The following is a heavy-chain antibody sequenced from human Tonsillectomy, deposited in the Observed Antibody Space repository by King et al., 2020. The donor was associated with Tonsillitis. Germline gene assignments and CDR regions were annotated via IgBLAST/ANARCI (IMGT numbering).Heavy chain of an antibody. CDR3: AHRGRDFWGGGAHYYYYFMDV. J-gene: IGHJ6*03. D-gene: IGHD3-3*01. CDR1: GFSFSVTGVG. V-gene: IGHV2-5*02. CDR2: IYCDDDK. Sequence: VTLKESGPTMVKPTQTLTLTCTISGFSFSVTGVGVGGSRLPPGKALWWLLLIYCDDDKRYSPTLKSSRTITKDTSKNQVVLRLTNMAPVDTGTYYCAHRGRDFWGGGAHYYYYFMDVWGNGTTVTVSS.